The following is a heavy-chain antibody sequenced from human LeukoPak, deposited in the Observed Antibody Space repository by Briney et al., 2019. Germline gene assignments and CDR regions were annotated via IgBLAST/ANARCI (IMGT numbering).Heavy chain of an antibody. CDR3: AKIFHTDGYYLGEHLFDA. V-gene: IGHV3-11*01. J-gene: IGHJ5*02. CDR1: GFTFSDYY. D-gene: IGHD3-22*01. CDR2: ISSSGSTI. Sequence: GGSLRLSCAASGFTFSDYYMSWIRQAPGKGLEWVSYISSSGSTIYYADSVKGRFTISRDNAKNSLYLQMNSLRAEDTAIYYCAKIFHTDGYYLGEHLFDAWGQGTLVTVSS.